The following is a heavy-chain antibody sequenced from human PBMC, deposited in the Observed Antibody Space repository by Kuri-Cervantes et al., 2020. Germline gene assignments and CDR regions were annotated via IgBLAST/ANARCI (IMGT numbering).Heavy chain of an antibody. CDR3: AREVEKTQGLYWYFDL. D-gene: IGHD4-23*01. J-gene: IGHJ2*01. Sequence: SCTVSGGSISSGGYYWSWIRQHPGKGLEWIGYIYYSGSTYYNPSLKSRVTISVDTSKNQFSLKLSSVTAADTAVYYCAREVEKTQGLYWYFDLWGRGTLVTVSS. CDR1: GGSISSGGYY. V-gene: IGHV4-31*02. CDR2: IYYSGST.